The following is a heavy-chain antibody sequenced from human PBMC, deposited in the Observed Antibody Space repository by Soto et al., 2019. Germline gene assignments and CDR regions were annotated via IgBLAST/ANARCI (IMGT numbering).Heavy chain of an antibody. V-gene: IGHV4-59*01. D-gene: IGHD4-17*01. J-gene: IGHJ4*02. CDR3: ATFHTVTSDY. CDR1: GGSSRSNY. CDR2: ISNSGST. Sequence: SETLSRTCNVLGGSSRSNYWSWIRQPPGKGLEWIGYISNSGSTNHNPSLESRVTISADTSKNQFSLNLSSVTAADTAVYYCATFHTVTSDYWGQGILVTVSS.